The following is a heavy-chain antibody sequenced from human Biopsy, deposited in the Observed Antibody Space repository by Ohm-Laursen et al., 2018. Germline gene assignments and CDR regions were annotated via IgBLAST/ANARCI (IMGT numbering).Heavy chain of an antibody. CDR2: IYNTETT. CDR1: GGAITSYY. Sequence: GTLSLTCTVSGGAITSYYWAWLRQPPGKGLEWIGSIYNTETTFYNPSLKSQVTISVDTSTNQFSLKVSSVTAADTALYFCARHPTGFWFDPWGHGTLVTVSS. J-gene: IGHJ5*02. V-gene: IGHV4-39*01. CDR3: ARHPTGFWFDP.